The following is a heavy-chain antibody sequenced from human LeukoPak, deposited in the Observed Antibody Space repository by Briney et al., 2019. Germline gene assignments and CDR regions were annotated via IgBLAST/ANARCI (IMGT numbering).Heavy chain of an antibody. Sequence: ASVKVSCKSSGGSLGNYAFSWVRQATGQGLEWMGWMNPNSGNTGYAQKFQGRVTMTRNTSISTAYMELSSLRSEDTAVYYCARGNAPGYSSGWRSYWYFDLWGRGTLVTVSS. CDR2: MNPNSGNT. D-gene: IGHD6-19*01. CDR1: GGSLGNYA. CDR3: ARGNAPGYSSGWRSYWYFDL. V-gene: IGHV1-8*01. J-gene: IGHJ2*01.